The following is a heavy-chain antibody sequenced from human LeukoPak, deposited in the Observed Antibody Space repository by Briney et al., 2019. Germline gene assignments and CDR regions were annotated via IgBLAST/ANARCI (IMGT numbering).Heavy chain of an antibody. CDR2: IYSGGAT. CDR1: GFTVSTNY. CDR3: AREDVTAGYDY. Sequence: GGSLRLSCAASGFTVSTNYMTWVRQAPAKGLEWVSVIYSGGATYYADSVKGRFTISRDNSKNTLYLQMNSLGVEDTAVYYCAREDVTAGYDYWGQGTLVTDSS. J-gene: IGHJ4*02. D-gene: IGHD1-14*01. V-gene: IGHV3-66*01.